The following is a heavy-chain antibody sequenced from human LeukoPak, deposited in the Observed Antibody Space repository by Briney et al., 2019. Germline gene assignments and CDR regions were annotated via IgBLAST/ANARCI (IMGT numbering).Heavy chain of an antibody. V-gene: IGHV3-48*03. CDR3: AREPPYYYDSSGYSQA. Sequence: PGGSLRLSCAASGFTFSSYEMNWVRQAPGKGLEWVSYISSSGSTIYYADSVKGRFTISRDNAKNSLYLQMNSLRAEDTAVYYCAREPPYYYDSSGYSQAWGQGTLVTVSS. J-gene: IGHJ5*02. CDR1: GFTFSSYE. CDR2: ISSSGSTI. D-gene: IGHD3-22*01.